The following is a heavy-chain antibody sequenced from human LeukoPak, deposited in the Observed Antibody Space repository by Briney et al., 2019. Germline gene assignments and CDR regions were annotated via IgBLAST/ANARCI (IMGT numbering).Heavy chain of an antibody. D-gene: IGHD1-26*01. CDR2: INHSGST. CDR1: GGSFSGYY. CDR3: ARGWRWATRGHDY. Sequence: SETLSLTCAVYGGSFSGYYWSWIRQPPGKGLEWIGEINHSGSTNYNPSLKSRVTISVDTSKNQFSLKLSSVTAADTAVYYCARGWRWATRGHDYWGQGTLVTVSS. J-gene: IGHJ4*02. V-gene: IGHV4-34*01.